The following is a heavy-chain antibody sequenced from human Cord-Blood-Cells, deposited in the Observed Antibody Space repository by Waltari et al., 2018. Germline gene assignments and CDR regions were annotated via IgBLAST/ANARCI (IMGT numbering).Heavy chain of an antibody. J-gene: IGHJ3*02. CDR2: SIPIFGTA. D-gene: IGHD2-15*01. CDR1: GGTFSSYA. V-gene: IGHV1-69*01. CDR3: ARVHCSGGSCYSDAFDI. Sequence: QVQLVQSGAEVKKPGSSVKVSCKASGGTFSSYAISWVRQAPGQGLEWMGGSIPIFGTANYAQKFQGRGTITADESTSTAYMELSSLRSEDTAVYYCARVHCSGGSCYSDAFDIWGQGTMVTVSS.